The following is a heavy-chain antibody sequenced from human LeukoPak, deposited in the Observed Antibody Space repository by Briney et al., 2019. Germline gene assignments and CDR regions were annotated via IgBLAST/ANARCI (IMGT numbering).Heavy chain of an antibody. CDR3: ARARASGRSGFDY. D-gene: IGHD2-15*01. CDR2: IREERGQE. J-gene: IGHJ4*02. Sequence: GSLRLSCVASGLTVSNHWMSWVRQAPGKGLEWVANIREERGQEYYVDSVKGRFTISKNSAKNSLYLQMNTLRVEDTAMYYRARARASGRSGFDYWGQGTLVTVSS. CDR1: GLTVSNHW. V-gene: IGHV3-7*03.